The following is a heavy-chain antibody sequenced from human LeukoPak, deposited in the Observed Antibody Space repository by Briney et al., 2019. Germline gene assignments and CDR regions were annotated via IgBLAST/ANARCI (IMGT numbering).Heavy chain of an antibody. CDR2: MYYSGST. D-gene: IGHD5-18*01. CDR3: ARHDTAYDGFDI. J-gene: IGHJ3*02. Sequence: PSETLSLTCTVSGGSISSGDYYWSWIRQPPGKGLEWIAYMYYSGSTYYNPSLKSRVTMSADTSKNQLSLKLSSVTAADTAVYYCARHDTAYDGFDIWGQGTMVTVSS. CDR1: GGSISSGDYY. V-gene: IGHV4-30-4*01.